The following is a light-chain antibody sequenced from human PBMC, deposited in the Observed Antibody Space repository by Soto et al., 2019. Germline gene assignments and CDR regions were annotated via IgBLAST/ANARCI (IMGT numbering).Light chain of an antibody. CDR2: DAS. V-gene: IGKV3-11*01. CDR1: QSVSTY. CDR3: QPYNNWPLT. J-gene: IGKJ4*01. Sequence: EIVLTQSPATLSLSPGERATLSCRASQSVSTYLAWYQQRPGQAPRLLIYDASYRATDIPPRFSGSGSGTDFTLTISSLQSEDFAVYYCQPYNNWPLTFGGGTKVDIK.